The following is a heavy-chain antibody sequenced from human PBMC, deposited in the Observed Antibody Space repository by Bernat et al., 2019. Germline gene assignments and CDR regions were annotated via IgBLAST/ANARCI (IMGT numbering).Heavy chain of an antibody. CDR3: ARGRNYGSGSYYNVPDAFDI. CDR2: IKQDGREN. V-gene: IGHV3-7*03. CDR1: GITFSTYG. D-gene: IGHD3-10*01. J-gene: IGHJ3*02. Sequence: EVQLVESGGGLVQPGGSLRLSCAASGITFSTYGMSWVRQAPGKGLEWVANIKQDGRENYYVDSVKGRFTISRDSAKNSLYLRMNSLRVEDTAVYYCARGRNYGSGSYYNVPDAFDIWGQGTMVTVSS.